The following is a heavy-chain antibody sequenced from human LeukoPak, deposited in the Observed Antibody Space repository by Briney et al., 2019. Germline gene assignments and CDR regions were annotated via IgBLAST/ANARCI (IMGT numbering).Heavy chain of an antibody. J-gene: IGHJ6*02. V-gene: IGHV1-18*01. CDR3: ASQGQSYYDFWSGSYGMDV. Sequence: GASVKVSCKASGYTFTSYGIGWVRQAPGQGLEWMGWISAYNGNTNYAQKLQGRVTMTTDTSTSTAYMELRSLRSDDTAVYYCASQGQSYYDFWSGSYGMDVWGQGTTVTVSS. D-gene: IGHD3-3*01. CDR1: GYTFTSYG. CDR2: ISAYNGNT.